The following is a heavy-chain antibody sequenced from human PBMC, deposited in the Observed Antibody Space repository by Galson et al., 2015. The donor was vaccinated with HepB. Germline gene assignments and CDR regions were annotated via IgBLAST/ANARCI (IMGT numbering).Heavy chain of an antibody. J-gene: IGHJ4*02. Sequence: SLRLSCAASGFTFSNYAMHWVRQAPGKGLEYVASITGNGRTTYYADPLKGRFTISRDNYRNTHYLQMSSLRPEDTAIYYCAKGRDGYKDYWGQGTLVTVSS. V-gene: IGHV3-64D*06. D-gene: IGHD5-24*01. CDR1: GFTFSNYA. CDR3: AKGRDGYKDY. CDR2: ITGNGRTT.